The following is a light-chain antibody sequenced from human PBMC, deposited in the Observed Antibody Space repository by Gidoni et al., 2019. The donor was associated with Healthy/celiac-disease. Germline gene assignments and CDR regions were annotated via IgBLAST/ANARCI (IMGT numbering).Light chain of an antibody. V-gene: IGKV3-20*01. CDR3: QQYGSSPSCS. J-gene: IGKJ2*04. CDR2: GAC. CDR1: QSVSSSY. Sequence: EIVLTQSPGTLSLSPGDRATLSCRASQSVSSSYLAWYQQKPGQAPRLLIYGACSRATGIPDRFSGSGSGTDFTLTISRLEPEDFAVYYCQQYGSSPSCSFGQGTKLEIK.